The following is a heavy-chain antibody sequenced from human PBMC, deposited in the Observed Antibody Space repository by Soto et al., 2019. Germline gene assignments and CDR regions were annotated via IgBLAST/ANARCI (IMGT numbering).Heavy chain of an antibody. CDR3: AREGGAYYDYIWGSYRRDAFHI. CDR2: MNPNSGNT. J-gene: IGHJ3*02. D-gene: IGHD3-16*02. Sequence: GASVKVSCKASGYTFTCYDIYWVRHATGQGLEWMGWMNPNSGNTGYAQKFQGRVTMTRNTSISTAYMELSSLRSEDTAVYYCAREGGAYYDYIWGSYRRDAFHIWGQGTMVT. CDR1: GYTFTCYD. V-gene: IGHV1-8*01.